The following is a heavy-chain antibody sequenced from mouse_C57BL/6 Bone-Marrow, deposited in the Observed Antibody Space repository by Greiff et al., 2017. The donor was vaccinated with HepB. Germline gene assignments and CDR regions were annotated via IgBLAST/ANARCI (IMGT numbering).Heavy chain of an antibody. D-gene: IGHD1-2*01. V-gene: IGHV1-4*01. Sequence: VQLQQSGAELARPGASVKMSCKASGYTFTSYTMHWVKQRPGQGLEWIGYINPSSGYTKYNQKFKDKATLTADKSSSTAYMQLSSLTSEDSAVYYCGRSGSWYFDVWGTGTTVTVSS. J-gene: IGHJ1*03. CDR2: INPSSGYT. CDR3: GRSGSWYFDV. CDR1: GYTFTSYT.